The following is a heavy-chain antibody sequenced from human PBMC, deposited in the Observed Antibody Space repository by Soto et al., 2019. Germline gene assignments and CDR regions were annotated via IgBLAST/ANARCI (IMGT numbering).Heavy chain of an antibody. D-gene: IGHD4-17*01. CDR3: ARRTVGWYFDL. Sequence: EVQLLESGGGLVQPGGSLRLSCAASGFTFSIYAMNWVRQAPGKGLEWVSVISGSGSSTYYADSVKGRFTISRDNSKNTLYLQMNSLRAEDTAVYYCARRTVGWYFDLWGRGTLVTVSS. CDR1: GFTFSIYA. V-gene: IGHV3-23*01. CDR2: ISGSGSST. J-gene: IGHJ2*01.